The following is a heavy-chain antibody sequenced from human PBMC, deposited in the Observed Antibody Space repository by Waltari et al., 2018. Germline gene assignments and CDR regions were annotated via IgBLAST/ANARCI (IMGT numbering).Heavy chain of an antibody. V-gene: IGHV3-74*01. CDR3: ARLAPRTYRSPVPGRHYYYGMDV. Sequence: EERLLESGGGLVQPGDSLRLSCAGSGFRFSNYWMNWVSQAPGKGLVWVARIGNDETSISYADSVKGRLTISRDNAKNTVYLQMKRLRVEDTAVYYCARLAPRTYRSPVPGRHYYYGMDVWGQGTTVTVSS. D-gene: IGHD3-10*01. J-gene: IGHJ6*02. CDR1: GFRFSNYW. CDR2: IGNDETSI.